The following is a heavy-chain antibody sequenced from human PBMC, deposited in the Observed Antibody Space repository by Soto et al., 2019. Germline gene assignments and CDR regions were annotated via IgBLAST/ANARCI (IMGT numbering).Heavy chain of an antibody. J-gene: IGHJ4*02. Sequence: EVQLLDSGGGLVQPGGSLRLSCAASGFTFSNYAMSWVLQAPGKGLEWVSGVGGSGDSTYYADSVKGRFTISSDNSKDTLYMQRNSLRAEYMAVYYCAKSPLGYGSGGSCYPPPYFDYWGQGTLVTGSS. CDR1: GFTFSNYA. D-gene: IGHD2-15*01. CDR3: AKSPLGYGSGGSCYPPPYFDY. V-gene: IGHV3-23*01. CDR2: VGGSGDST.